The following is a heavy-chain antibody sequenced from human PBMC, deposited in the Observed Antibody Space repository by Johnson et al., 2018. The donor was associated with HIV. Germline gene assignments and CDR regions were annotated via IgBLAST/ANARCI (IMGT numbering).Heavy chain of an antibody. Sequence: VHLVESGGGLVQPGGSLRLSCAGSGFTFSSYDMHWVRQATGKGLEWVSAIGTAGDTYYPGSVKGRFTISRDNSKNTLYLQMNSLRAEDTAVYYCATSTASDAFDIWGQGTMVTVSS. V-gene: IGHV3-13*01. D-gene: IGHD1-1*01. CDR3: ATSTASDAFDI. CDR1: GFTFSSYD. CDR2: IGTAGDT. J-gene: IGHJ3*02.